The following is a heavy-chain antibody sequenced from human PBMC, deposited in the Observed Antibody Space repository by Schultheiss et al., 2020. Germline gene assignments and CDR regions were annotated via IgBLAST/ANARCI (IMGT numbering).Heavy chain of an antibody. Sequence: GGSLRLSCAASGFTFSSYSMNWVRQAPGKGLEWVSSISSSSSYIYYADSVKGRFTTSRDNSRNTLYLQMNSLRAEDTAVYYCARDHGGSSLGDYWGQGTLVTVSS. J-gene: IGHJ4*02. CDR1: GFTFSSYS. D-gene: IGHD3-16*01. CDR3: ARDHGGSSLGDY. CDR2: ISSSSSYI. V-gene: IGHV3-21*04.